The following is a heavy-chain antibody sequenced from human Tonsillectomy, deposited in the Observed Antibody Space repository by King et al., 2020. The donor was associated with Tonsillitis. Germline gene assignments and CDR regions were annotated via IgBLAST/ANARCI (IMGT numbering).Heavy chain of an antibody. CDR3: ARVTYDILTGYYIDYFDY. CDR2: ISSGSSYI. D-gene: IGHD3-9*01. CDR1: GFTFRKYS. Sequence: EVQLVESGGGLVKPGGSLRLSCAASGFTFRKYSMHWVRQAPGKGLEWVSSISSGSSYINYADSVKGRFTISRDNAKNSLYLQMNSLRAEDTAVYYCARVTYDILTGYYIDYFDYWGQGTLVTVSS. V-gene: IGHV3-21*01. J-gene: IGHJ4*02.